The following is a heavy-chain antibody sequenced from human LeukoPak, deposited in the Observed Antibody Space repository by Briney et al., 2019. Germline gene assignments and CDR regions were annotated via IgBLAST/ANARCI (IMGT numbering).Heavy chain of an antibody. Sequence: GGSLRLSCAASGFTFNAYSMGWVRQAPGKGLEWVSIISRASESIFYADSVKGRFTISRDNAKNSLYLQMDSLRAEDTAIYYCTTDHVGAIVEFDSWGQGTLVTVSS. D-gene: IGHD2-21*01. V-gene: IGHV3-21*01. J-gene: IGHJ4*02. CDR1: GFTFNAYS. CDR2: ISRASESI. CDR3: TTDHVGAIVEFDS.